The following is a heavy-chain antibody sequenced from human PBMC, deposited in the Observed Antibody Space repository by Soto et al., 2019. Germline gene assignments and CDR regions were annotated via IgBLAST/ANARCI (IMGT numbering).Heavy chain of an antibody. D-gene: IGHD3-3*01. V-gene: IGHV3-72*01. Sequence: EVQLVESGGGLVQPGGSLRLSCAASGFTFSDHYMDWVRQAPGKGLEWVGRSRNKPNKYITEYAASVKGRFTISRDDSKNSLSLQMNSLKTEDTAVYYCMAFLSGAGYWGQGTLVTVSS. J-gene: IGHJ4*02. CDR1: GFTFSDHY. CDR2: SRNKPNKYIT. CDR3: MAFLSGAGY.